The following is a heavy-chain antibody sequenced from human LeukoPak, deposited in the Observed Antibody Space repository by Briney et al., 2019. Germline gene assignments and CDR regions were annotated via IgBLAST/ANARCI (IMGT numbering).Heavy chain of an antibody. V-gene: IGHV4-39*01. CDR2: IYHSGST. J-gene: IGHJ4*02. CDR1: GGSISSSSYY. D-gene: IGHD3/OR15-3a*01. CDR3: ARQTGSGLFILP. Sequence: PSETLSLTCTVSGGSISSSSYYWGWIRQPPGKGLEWIGSIYHSGSTYYNASLESQVSISIDTSKNQFSLKLTSVTAADTAVYYCARQTGSGLFILPGGQGTLVTVSS.